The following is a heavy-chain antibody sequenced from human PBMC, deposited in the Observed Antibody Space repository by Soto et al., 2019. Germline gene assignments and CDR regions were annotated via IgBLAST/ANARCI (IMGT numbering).Heavy chain of an antibody. CDR2: ISPGGGTT. Sequence: VQLVQSGAEVKKPGASVKISCKASGYTFTTNFIHWMRQAPGQGLEWVGIISPGGGTTVYAQKFQGRVTMTRDTSTSTVYMEMRNLRSEDTAVFYCARAHYDSDAFDFWGQGTMVIVSS. CDR1: GYTFTTNF. J-gene: IGHJ3*01. D-gene: IGHD3-22*01. V-gene: IGHV1-46*03. CDR3: ARAHYDSDAFDF.